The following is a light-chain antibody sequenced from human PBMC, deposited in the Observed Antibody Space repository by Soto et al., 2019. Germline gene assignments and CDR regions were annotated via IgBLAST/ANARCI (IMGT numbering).Light chain of an antibody. V-gene: IGKV1-39*01. CDR3: QQSDSTPLT. CDR1: QSISSY. J-gene: IGKJ4*01. CDR2: AGS. Sequence: DIQMTQSPTSLSASVGDRVTITCRASQSISSYLNWYQQKPGKAPKLLIYAGSSLQSGVPSRFSGSASGTDFTLTISSLQPEDFATYYCQQSDSTPLTFGGGTKVEIK.